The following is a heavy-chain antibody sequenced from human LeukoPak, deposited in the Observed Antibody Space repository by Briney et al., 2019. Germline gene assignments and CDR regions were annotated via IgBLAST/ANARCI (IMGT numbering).Heavy chain of an antibody. V-gene: IGHV4-38-2*01. CDR2: VFHSGST. CDR3: ARSLSTAGIDY. J-gene: IGHJ4*02. CDR1: GYSISSGRY. Sequence: SETLSLTCAVSGYSISSGRYWGWIRQPPRMGLEWIGSVFHSGSTYYNPSLKSRVTTSVDTSKNQFSLNLRSVTAADTAVYYCARSLSTAGIDYWGQGTLVTVSS. D-gene: IGHD2-2*01.